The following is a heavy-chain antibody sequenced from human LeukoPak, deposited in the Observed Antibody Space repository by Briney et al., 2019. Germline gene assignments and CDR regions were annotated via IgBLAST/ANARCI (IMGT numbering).Heavy chain of an antibody. CDR2: IIPIFGTS. D-gene: IGHD5-24*01. J-gene: IGHJ4*02. V-gene: IGHV1-69*13. CDR1: GGTFSSYA. CDR3: ARPAKPMATIFIYFDY. Sequence: SVKVSCKASGGTFSSYAISWVRQAPGQGLEWMGGIIPIFGTSNYAQKFQGRVTITADESTSTAYMELTSLRSEDTAVYYCARPAKPMATIFIYFDYWGQGTLVTVSS.